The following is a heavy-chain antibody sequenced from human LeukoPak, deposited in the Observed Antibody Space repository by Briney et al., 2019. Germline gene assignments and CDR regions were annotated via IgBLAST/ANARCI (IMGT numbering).Heavy chain of an antibody. CDR2: ISWNSGSI. J-gene: IGHJ2*01. V-gene: IGHV3-9*01. D-gene: IGHD5-18*01. CDR3: ASARGGYSYGSINWYFDL. Sequence: GGSLRLSCAASGFTFDDYAMHWVRQAPGKGLEWVSGISWNSGSIGYADSVKGRFTISRDNAKNTLYLQMNSLRAEDTAVYYCASARGGYSYGSINWYFDLWGRGTLVTVSS. CDR1: GFTFDDYA.